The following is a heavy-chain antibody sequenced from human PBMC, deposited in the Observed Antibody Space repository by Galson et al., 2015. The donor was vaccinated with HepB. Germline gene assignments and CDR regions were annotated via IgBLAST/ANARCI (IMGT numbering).Heavy chain of an antibody. CDR2: IYYSGST. D-gene: IGHD6-19*01. J-gene: IGHJ4*02. CDR3: ARIRISEAPLAVAGTSIDY. Sequence: SETLSLTCTVSGGSISSSSYYWGWIRQPPGKGLEWIGSIYYSGSTYYNPSLKSRVTISVDTSKNQFSLKLSSVTAADTAVYYCARIRISEAPLAVAGTSIDYWGQGTLVTVSS. V-gene: IGHV4-39*01. CDR1: GGSISSSSYY.